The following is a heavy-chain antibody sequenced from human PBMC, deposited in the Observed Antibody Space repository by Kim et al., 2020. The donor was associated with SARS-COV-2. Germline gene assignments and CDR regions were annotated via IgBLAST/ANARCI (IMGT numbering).Heavy chain of an antibody. J-gene: IGHJ5*02. V-gene: IGHV4-39*01. CDR3: ARRSRLGYCSSTSCYNWVDP. CDR1: GGSISSSSYY. D-gene: IGHD2-2*01. CDR2: IYYSGST. Sequence: SETLSLTCTVSGGSISSSSYYWGWIRQPPGKGLEWIGSIYYSGSTYYNPSLKSRVTISVDTSKNQFSLKLSSVTAADTAVYYCARRSRLGYCSSTSCYNWVDPWGQGTLVTVSS.